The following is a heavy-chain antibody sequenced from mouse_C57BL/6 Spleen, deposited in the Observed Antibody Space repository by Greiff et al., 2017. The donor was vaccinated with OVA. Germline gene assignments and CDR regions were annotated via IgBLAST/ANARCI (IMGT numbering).Heavy chain of an antibody. D-gene: IGHD1-1*01. V-gene: IGHV5-9-1*02. Sequence: EVKVVESGEGLVKPGGSLKLSCAASGFTFSSYAMSWVRQTPEKRLEWVAYISSGGDYIYYADTVKGRFTISRDNARNTLYLQMSSLKSEDTAMYYCTRDRGRYSPAWFAYWGQGTLVTVSA. CDR3: TRDRGRYSPAWFAY. J-gene: IGHJ3*01. CDR2: ISSGGDYI. CDR1: GFTFSSYA.